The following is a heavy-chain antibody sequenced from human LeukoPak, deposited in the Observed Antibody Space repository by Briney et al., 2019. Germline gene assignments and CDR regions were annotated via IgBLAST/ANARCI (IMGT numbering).Heavy chain of an antibody. Sequence: SETLSLTCTVSGGSTSGRYWTWIRQPPGKGLEWIGYIHYDGGTNYNPAFKSRGIISLDTYNNQFSLNLKSMITADTAADYYARLVNCGYSEYCGEGTLGTVS. J-gene: IGHJ4*02. V-gene: IGHV4-59*11. D-gene: IGHD3-22*01. CDR3: ARLVNCGYSEY. CDR1: GGSTSGRY. CDR2: IHYDGGT.